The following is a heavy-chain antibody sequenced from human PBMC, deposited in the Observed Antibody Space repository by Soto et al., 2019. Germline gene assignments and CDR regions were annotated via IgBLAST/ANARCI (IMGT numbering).Heavy chain of an antibody. J-gene: IGHJ6*03. CDR2: ISAYNGDT. D-gene: IGHD3-10*01. CDR3: AGMVRGSNIDYCLYMDV. Sequence: QVPLVQSGGEVRKPGASVKVSCKASGYTFTSHGISWVRQAPGQGLEWMGWISAYNGDTNYARKLQGRVTVTTDRSTSTAYMELTSLRSEDAAVYYCAGMVRGSNIDYCLYMDVWGKGTPVTVSS. V-gene: IGHV1-18*01. CDR1: GYTFTSHG.